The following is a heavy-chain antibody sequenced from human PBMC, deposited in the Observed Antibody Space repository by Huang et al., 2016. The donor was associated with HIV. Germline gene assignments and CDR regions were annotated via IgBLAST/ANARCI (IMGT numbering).Heavy chain of an antibody. CDR3: VKGDIVGTANFFDY. J-gene: IGHJ4*02. Sequence: EVQLVESGGNLIQTGGLLRLACASSCFRFSNSAMYWVRQAPGKCLEWVSSISWNSANIAYGDSVKGRFTISRDNARNSLYLQMNSLRPDDTALYYCVKGDIVGTANFFDYWGQGTQVSVSS. CDR2: ISWNSANI. D-gene: IGHD1-26*01. V-gene: IGHV3-9*01. CDR1: CFRFSNSA.